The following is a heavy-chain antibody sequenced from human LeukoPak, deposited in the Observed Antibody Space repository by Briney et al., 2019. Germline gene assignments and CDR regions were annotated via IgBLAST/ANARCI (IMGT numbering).Heavy chain of an antibody. V-gene: IGHV1-69*05. CDR1: GGTFSSYA. J-gene: IGHJ3*02. Sequence: SVKVSCKASGGTFSSYAISWVRQAPGQGLEWMGGIIPIFGTANYAQKFQGRVTITTDESTSTAYMELSSLRSEDTAVYYCARVTYYDFWSGYSDAFDIWGQGTMVTVSS. CDR2: IIPIFGTA. CDR3: ARVTYYDFWSGYSDAFDI. D-gene: IGHD3-3*01.